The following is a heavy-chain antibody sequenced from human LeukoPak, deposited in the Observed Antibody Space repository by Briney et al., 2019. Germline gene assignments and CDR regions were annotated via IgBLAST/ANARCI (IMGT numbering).Heavy chain of an antibody. Sequence: SVKVSCKASGGTFSSYAINWVRQAPGQGLEWMGRIIPILGIANYAQKFQGRVTITADKSTSTAYMELSSLRSEDTAVYYCARGEVGAIPNWFDPWGQGTLVTFSS. CDR2: IIPILGIA. CDR1: GGTFSSYA. V-gene: IGHV1-69*04. J-gene: IGHJ5*02. D-gene: IGHD1-26*01. CDR3: ARGEVGAIPNWFDP.